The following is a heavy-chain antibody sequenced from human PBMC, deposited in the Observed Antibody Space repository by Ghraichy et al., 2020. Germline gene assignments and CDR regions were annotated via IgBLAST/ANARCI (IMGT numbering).Heavy chain of an antibody. CDR3: ASHQRFLEWLPSGY. CDR2: ISSSSSYI. D-gene: IGHD3-3*01. Sequence: GGSLRLSCAASGFTFSSYSMNWVRQAPGKGLEWVSSISSSSSYIYYADSVKGRFTISRDNAKNSLYLQMNSLRAEDTAVYYCASHQRFLEWLPSGYWGQGTLVTVSS. V-gene: IGHV3-21*01. J-gene: IGHJ4*02. CDR1: GFTFSSYS.